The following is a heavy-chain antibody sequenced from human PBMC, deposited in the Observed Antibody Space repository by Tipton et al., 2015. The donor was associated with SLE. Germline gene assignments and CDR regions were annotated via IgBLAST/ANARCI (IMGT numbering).Heavy chain of an antibody. J-gene: IGHJ4*02. D-gene: IGHD6-13*01. CDR1: GGTISSYY. Sequence: TLSLTCTVSGGTISSYYWSWIRQPAGKGLEWIGRIYTSGNTNYNPSIKSRVTMSVDTSKNQFSLKLSSVTAADTAVYYCAGDEAAAGRPFVYWGQGTLVTVSA. CDR3: AGDEAAAGRPFVY. CDR2: IYTSGNT. V-gene: IGHV4-4*07.